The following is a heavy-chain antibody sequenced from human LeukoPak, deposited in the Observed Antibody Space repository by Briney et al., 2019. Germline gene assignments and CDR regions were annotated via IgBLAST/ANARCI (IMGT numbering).Heavy chain of an antibody. CDR2: INPNSGGT. J-gene: IGHJ6*03. CDR1: GYTFTGYY. CDR3: AGLLNGVRAMDV. V-gene: IGHV1-2*02. D-gene: IGHD2-8*01. Sequence: ASVKVSCKASGYTFTGYYMHWVRQAPGQGLEWMGWINPNSGGTNYAQKFQGRVTMTRDTSISTAYMELSRLRSDDTAVYYCAGLLNGVRAMDVWGKGTTVTVSS.